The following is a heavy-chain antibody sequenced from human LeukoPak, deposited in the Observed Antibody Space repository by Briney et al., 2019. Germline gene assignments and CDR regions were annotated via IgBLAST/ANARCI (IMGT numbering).Heavy chain of an antibody. Sequence: GGSLRLSCAASGFTFSSYAMSWVRQAPGKGLEWVSAISGSGGSTYYADSVKGRFTISSDNSKNTLYLQVNSLRAEDTAVYYCAKYGPTSSGWSTYDYWGQGTLVTVSS. CDR1: GFTFSSYA. J-gene: IGHJ4*02. D-gene: IGHD6-19*01. V-gene: IGHV3-23*01. CDR2: ISGSGGST. CDR3: AKYGPTSSGWSTYDY.